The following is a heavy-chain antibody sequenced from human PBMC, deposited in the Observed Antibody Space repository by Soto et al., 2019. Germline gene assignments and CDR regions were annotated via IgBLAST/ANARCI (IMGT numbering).Heavy chain of an antibody. CDR1: GGSITDYS. V-gene: IGHV4-4*07. J-gene: IGHJ4*02. CDR2: ISINGNS. D-gene: IGHD1-7*01. CDR3: ARESGDNWTYEVD. Sequence: SETLSLTCTVSGGSITDYSWSWIRQSAGKGLEWLGRISINGNSHYHPSLRSRVTMSIETSKNQFSLNLRSVTAAVTAVYYCARESGDNWTYEVDWGQGTLVTVSS.